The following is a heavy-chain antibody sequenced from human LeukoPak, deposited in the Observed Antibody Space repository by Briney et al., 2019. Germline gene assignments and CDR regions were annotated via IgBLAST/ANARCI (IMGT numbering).Heavy chain of an antibody. Sequence: ASVKVSCKASGYTFTSYGISWVRQAPGQGPEWMGWISAYSTYNGNTNYAQKFQGRVTVTTDTSTSTAYMELRSLRSDDTAVYYCARPYYYDSSGYPPLFDYWGQGTLVTVSS. CDR3: ARPYYYDSSGYPPLFDY. V-gene: IGHV1-18*01. J-gene: IGHJ4*02. CDR2: ISAYSTYNGNT. D-gene: IGHD3-22*01. CDR1: GYTFTSYG.